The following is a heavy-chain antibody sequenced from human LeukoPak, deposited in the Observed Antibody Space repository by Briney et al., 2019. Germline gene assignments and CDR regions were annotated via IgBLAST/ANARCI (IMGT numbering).Heavy chain of an antibody. CDR2: IYYSGST. CDR3: ASASGSDFFFDY. CDR1: GGSISSYY. Sequence: SETLSLTCTVSGGSISSYYWSWIRQPPGKGLEWIGYIYYSGSTNYHPSLKGRVTLSVDTSKNQFSLKLSSVTAADTAVYYCASASGSDFFFDYWGQGTLVTVSS. D-gene: IGHD2/OR15-2a*01. J-gene: IGHJ4*02. V-gene: IGHV4-59*01.